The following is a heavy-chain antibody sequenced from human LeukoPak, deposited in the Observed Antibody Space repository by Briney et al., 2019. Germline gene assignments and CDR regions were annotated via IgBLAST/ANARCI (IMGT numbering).Heavy chain of an antibody. V-gene: IGHV3-7*03. CDR2: IKQDGSEK. D-gene: IGHD2-15*01. Sequence: GGALRLSCAASGFTFSSYWMSAVRQAPGKGLEGVANIKQDGSEKYYVDSVKGRFTISRDNAKNSLYLQMNSLRAEDTAVYYCARAEGGRYCSGGSCYGAWGQGTLVTVSS. CDR3: ARAEGGRYCSGGSCYGA. J-gene: IGHJ5*02. CDR1: GFTFSSYW.